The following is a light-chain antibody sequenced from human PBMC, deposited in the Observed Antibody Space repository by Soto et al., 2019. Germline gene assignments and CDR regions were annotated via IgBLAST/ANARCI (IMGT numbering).Light chain of an antibody. V-gene: IGKV3-15*01. CDR2: GAS. J-gene: IGKJ5*01. Sequence: EIVMTQSAATLSVSLGERATLSCRASQSVSSNLAWYQQKPGQAPRLLIYGASTRATGIPARFSGSGSGTEFTLTISSLQSEDFAVYYCQQYNNWPITFGQGTRLEIK. CDR1: QSVSSN. CDR3: QQYNNWPIT.